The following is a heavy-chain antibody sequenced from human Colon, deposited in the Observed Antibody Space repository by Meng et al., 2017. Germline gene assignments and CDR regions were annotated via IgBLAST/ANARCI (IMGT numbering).Heavy chain of an antibody. CDR3: ASPLEY. V-gene: IGHV3-53*01. J-gene: IGHJ4*02. Sequence: GESLKISCAASDFIVTSDYMFWVRQAPGKGLEWVSVIYNGGSTFYTDSVKGRFTISRDNSKNTLYLQMNSLRAEDTAVYYCASPLEYWGQGTLVTVSS. CDR2: IYNGGST. CDR1: DFIVTSDY.